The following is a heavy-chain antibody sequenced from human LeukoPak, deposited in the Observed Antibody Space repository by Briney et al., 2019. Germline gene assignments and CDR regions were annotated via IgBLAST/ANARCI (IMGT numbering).Heavy chain of an antibody. CDR3: AKDFRFDRDGLDY. CDR1: GFTFSSYG. D-gene: IGHD5-24*01. J-gene: IGHJ4*02. CDR2: ISYDGSNK. Sequence: GGSLRPSCAASGFTFSSYGMHWVRQAPGKGLEWVAVISYDGSNKYYADSVKGRFTISRDNSKNTLYLQMNSLRAEDTAVYYCAKDFRFDRDGLDYWGQGTLVTVSS. V-gene: IGHV3-30*18.